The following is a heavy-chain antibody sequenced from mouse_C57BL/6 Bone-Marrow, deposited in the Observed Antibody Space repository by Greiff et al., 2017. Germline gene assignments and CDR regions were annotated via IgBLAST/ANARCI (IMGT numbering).Heavy chain of an antibody. D-gene: IGHD1-1*01. CDR1: GYTFTSYW. CDR3: ARMCCYYYGSSSNWYLDV. V-gene: IGHV1-62-3*01. CDR2: IDPNSGGT. J-gene: IGHJ1*03. Sequence: QVQLQQPGAELVKPGASVKLSCKASGYTFTSYWMHWVKQRPGRGLEWIGRIDPNSGGTKYNEKFKSKATLTVDKPSSTAYMQLSSLTSADSAADYCARMCCYYYGSSSNWYLDVWGTGTSVTVSS.